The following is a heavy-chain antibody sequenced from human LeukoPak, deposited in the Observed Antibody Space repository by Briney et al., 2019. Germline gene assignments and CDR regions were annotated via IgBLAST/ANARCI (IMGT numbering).Heavy chain of an antibody. J-gene: IGHJ4*02. CDR1: GYTFTSYG. CDR3: ARLIFGVVIAPIFDY. D-gene: IGHD3-3*01. CDR2: ISAYNGNT. Sequence: ASVKVSCKASGYTFTSYGISWVRQAPGQGLEWMGCISAYNGNTNYAQKLQGRVTMTTDTSTSTAYMELRSLRSDDTAVYYCARLIFGVVIAPIFDYWGQGTLVTVSS. V-gene: IGHV1-18*01.